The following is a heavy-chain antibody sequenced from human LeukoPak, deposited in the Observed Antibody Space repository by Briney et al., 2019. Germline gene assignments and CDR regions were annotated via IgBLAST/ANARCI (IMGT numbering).Heavy chain of an antibody. CDR3: ARGYDILTGYDNFYYYGMDV. V-gene: IGHV6-1*01. D-gene: IGHD3-9*01. Sequence: SQTLSLTCAISGDSVSSNSAAWNWIRQSSSRGLEWLERTYYRSKWYYDYAVSVKGRISFNPDTSKNQFSLQLNSVSPVDTAVYYCARGYDILTGYDNFYYYGMDVWGKGTTVTVSS. CDR1: GDSVSSNSAA. J-gene: IGHJ6*04. CDR2: TYYRSKWYY.